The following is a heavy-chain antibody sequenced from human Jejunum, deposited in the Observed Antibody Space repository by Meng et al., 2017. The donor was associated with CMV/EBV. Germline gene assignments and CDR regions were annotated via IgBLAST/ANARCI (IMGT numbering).Heavy chain of an antibody. J-gene: IGHJ2*01. D-gene: IGHD3-22*01. CDR3: ARGGPYPDSSGFHWYFDL. V-gene: IGHV7-4-1*02. CDR2: INTHTGNP. CDR1: GYTFINYA. Sequence: VQLVQSGSELKKPAASVKVSCQASGYTFINYAINWVRQAPGQGLEWMGWINTHTGNPTYGQGFTGRFVLSSDTSVSTANLQISSLKAEDTAVYYCARGGPYPDSSGFHWYFDLWGRGTMVTVSS.